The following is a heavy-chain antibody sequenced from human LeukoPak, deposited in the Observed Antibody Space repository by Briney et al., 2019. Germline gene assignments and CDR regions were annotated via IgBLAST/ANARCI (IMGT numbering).Heavy chain of an antibody. CDR2: IYYSGST. D-gene: IGHD3-10*01. V-gene: IGHV4-59*01. CDR3: ARERSITIVRGTYSGVYYYGMDV. J-gene: IGHJ6*04. Sequence: SETLSLTCTVSGGSISSYYWSRIRQPPGKGLEWIGYIYYSGSTNYNPSLKSRVTISVDTSKNQFSLKLSSVTAADTAVYYCARERSITIVRGTYSGVYYYGMDVWGKGTTVTVSS. CDR1: GGSISSYY.